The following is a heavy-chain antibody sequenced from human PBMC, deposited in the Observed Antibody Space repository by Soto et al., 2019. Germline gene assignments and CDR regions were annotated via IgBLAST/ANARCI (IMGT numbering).Heavy chain of an antibody. V-gene: IGHV4-59*01. D-gene: IGHD6-25*01. CDR2: IYYSGST. J-gene: IGHJ4*02. Sequence: PSETLSLTCTVSGGSISNYYWSWIRQPPGKGLEWIGYIYYSGSTNYNPSLKSRVTISVDTSKNQFSLKLSSVTAADTAFYYCARGNVAPASFDYWGQGTLVTVSS. CDR3: ARGNVAPASFDY. CDR1: GGSISNYY.